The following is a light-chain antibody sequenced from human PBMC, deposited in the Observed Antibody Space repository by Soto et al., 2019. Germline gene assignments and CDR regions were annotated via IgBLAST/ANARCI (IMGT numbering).Light chain of an antibody. V-gene: IGKV1-5*01. CDR3: QQYSTDPFT. J-gene: IGKJ3*01. CDR1: RSITNW. CDR2: DAS. Sequence: DIPMTQSPSTLSASVGDRVTLTCRASRSITNWLAWFQQKPGKAPKLLIYDASNLESGVPSRFSGSGSGTEFTLSISSLQPDDFGTYYCQQYSTDPFTFGPGTIVDLK.